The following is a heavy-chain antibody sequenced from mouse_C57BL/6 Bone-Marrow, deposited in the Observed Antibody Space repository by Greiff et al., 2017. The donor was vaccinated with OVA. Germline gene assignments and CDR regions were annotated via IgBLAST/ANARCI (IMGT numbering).Heavy chain of an antibody. CDR2: IYPGSGNT. J-gene: IGHJ1*03. V-gene: IGHV1-66*01. D-gene: IGHD1-1*01. CDR3: ASLYYGSSYWYFDV. CDR1: GYSFTSYY. Sequence: QVQLQQSGPELVKPGASVKISCKASGYSFTSYYIHWVKQRPGQGLEWIGWIYPGSGNTKYNEKFKGKATLTADTSSSTAYMQLSSLTSEDSAVYYCASLYYGSSYWYFDVWGTGTTVTVSS.